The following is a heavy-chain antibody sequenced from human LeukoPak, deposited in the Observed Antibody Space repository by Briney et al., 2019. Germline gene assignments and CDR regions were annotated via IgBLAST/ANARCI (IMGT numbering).Heavy chain of an antibody. CDR3: ARVRGGSGRSYAADAFDI. D-gene: IGHD1-26*01. J-gene: IGHJ3*02. Sequence: GGSLRLSCAASGFTFSHYWMHWVRQAPGKGLVWVSRIYNDGSSTSYAVSVKGRFTISRDNAKSTLYLQMNSLRAEDTAVYYCARVRGGSGRSYAADAFDIWGQGTMVTVSS. CDR1: GFTFSHYW. CDR2: IYNDGSST. V-gene: IGHV3-74*01.